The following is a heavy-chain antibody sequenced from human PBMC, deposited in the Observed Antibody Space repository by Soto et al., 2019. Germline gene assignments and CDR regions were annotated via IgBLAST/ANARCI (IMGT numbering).Heavy chain of an antibody. CDR2: IYPGDSDT. CDR1: GYSFTSYW. CDR3: ARSPLLWFGDMEV. D-gene: IGHD3-10*01. J-gene: IGHJ6*03. V-gene: IGHV5-51*01. Sequence: PGESLKISCKGLGYSFTSYWIGWVRQMPGKGLEWMGIIYPGDSDTRYSPSFQGQVTISADKSISTAYLQWSSLKASDTAMYYCARSPLLWFGDMEVWGKGTTVTVSS.